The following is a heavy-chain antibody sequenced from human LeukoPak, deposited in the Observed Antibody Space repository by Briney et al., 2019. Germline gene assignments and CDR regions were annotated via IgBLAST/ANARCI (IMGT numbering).Heavy chain of an antibody. D-gene: IGHD6-13*01. V-gene: IGHV4-59*01. Sequence: SETLSLTCTVSGGSISSYYWSWIRQPPGEGLEWIGYIYYSGSTNYNPSLKSRVTISVDTSKNQFSLKLSSVTAADTAVYYCARVMGPAAAVDYYYGMDVWGQGTTVTVSS. CDR3: ARVMGPAAAVDYYYGMDV. CDR2: IYYSGST. J-gene: IGHJ6*02. CDR1: GGSISSYY.